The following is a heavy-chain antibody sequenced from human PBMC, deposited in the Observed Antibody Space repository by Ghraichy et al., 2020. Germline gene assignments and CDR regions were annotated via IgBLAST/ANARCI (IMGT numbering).Heavy chain of an antibody. CDR1: GFSLSNARMG. CDR2: IFSNDEK. Sequence: SGPTLVKPTETLTLTCTVSGFSLSNARMGVSWIRQPPGKALEWLAHIFSNDEKSYSTSLKSRLTISKDTSKSQVVLTMTNMDPVDTATYYCARIPSPGVGAISTVLYYFDYWGQGTLVTVSS. CDR3: ARIPSPGVGAISTVLYYFDY. V-gene: IGHV2-26*02. D-gene: IGHD1-26*01. J-gene: IGHJ4*02.